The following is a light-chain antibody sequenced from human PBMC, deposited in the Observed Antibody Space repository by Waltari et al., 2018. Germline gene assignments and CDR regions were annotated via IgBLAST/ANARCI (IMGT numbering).Light chain of an antibody. CDR3: QQYGSSPVT. CDR2: GAS. J-gene: IGKJ5*01. Sequence: EIVLTQSPGTLSLSPGERATLSCRASQSVSSNYLAWYQQKPGQAPRLLINGASTRATGIPDRFSGSGSGTDFTLTISRLEPEDVVVYYCQQYGSSPVTFGQGTRVEI. CDR1: QSVSSNY. V-gene: IGKV3-20*01.